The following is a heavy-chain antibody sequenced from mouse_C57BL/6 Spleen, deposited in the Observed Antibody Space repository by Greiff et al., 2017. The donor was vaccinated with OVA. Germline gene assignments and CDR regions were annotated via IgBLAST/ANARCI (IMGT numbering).Heavy chain of an antibody. CDR1: GYTFTSYW. J-gene: IGHJ2*01. Sequence: VKLVESGAELAKPGASVKLSCKASGYTFTSYWMHWVKQRPGQGLEWIGYINPSSGYTKYNQKFKDKATLTADKSSSPAYMHLISLTYDDSAVYYCAHGSPALWGQGTTLTVSS. D-gene: IGHD2-2*01. CDR3: AHGSPAL. V-gene: IGHV1-7*01. CDR2: INPSSGYT.